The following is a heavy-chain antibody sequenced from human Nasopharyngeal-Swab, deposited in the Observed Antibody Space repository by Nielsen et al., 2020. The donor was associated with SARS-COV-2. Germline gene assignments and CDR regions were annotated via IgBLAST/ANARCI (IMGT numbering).Heavy chain of an antibody. CDR3: ARGGVADKSEGIDY. CDR1: GYTFTSYA. Sequence: ASVKVSCKASGYTFTSYAMNWVRQAPGQGLEWMGWISAYNGNTNYAQKLQGRVTMTTDTSTSTAYVELRSLRSDDTAVYHCARGGVADKSEGIDYWGQGTLVTVSS. J-gene: IGHJ4*02. D-gene: IGHD2-15*01. V-gene: IGHV1-18*01. CDR2: ISAYNGNT.